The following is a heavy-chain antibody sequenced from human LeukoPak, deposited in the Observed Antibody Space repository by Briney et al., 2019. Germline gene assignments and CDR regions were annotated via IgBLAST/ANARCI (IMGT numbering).Heavy chain of an antibody. Sequence: KPSETLSLTCTVSGGSIRSSYWSWIRQPPGKGLEWLGYIYYTGNTNYNPSLKSRVTMSVDTSKNQFSLKLSSVTAADTAVYYCVASGGDYSYGFRFDYWGQGTLVTVSS. V-gene: IGHV4-59*01. CDR3: VASGGDYSYGFRFDY. CDR2: IYYTGNT. CDR1: GGSIRSSY. J-gene: IGHJ4*02. D-gene: IGHD5-18*01.